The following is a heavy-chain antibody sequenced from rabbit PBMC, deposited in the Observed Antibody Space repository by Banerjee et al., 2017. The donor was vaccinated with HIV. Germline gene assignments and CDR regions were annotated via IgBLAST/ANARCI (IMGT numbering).Heavy chain of an antibody. D-gene: IGHD8-1*01. V-gene: IGHV1S40*01. CDR3: ARDLASGYASNGYGIYL. J-gene: IGHJ4*01. Sequence: QSLEESGGGLVQPEGSPTLTCTASGFSFSNNYVMCWVRQAPGKGLEWIACIYAGSSGSTYYASWAKGRFTISKTSSTTVTLQMTSLTAADTATYFCARDLASGYASNGYGIYLWGPGTLVTVS. CDR1: GFSFSNNYV. CDR2: IYAGSSGST.